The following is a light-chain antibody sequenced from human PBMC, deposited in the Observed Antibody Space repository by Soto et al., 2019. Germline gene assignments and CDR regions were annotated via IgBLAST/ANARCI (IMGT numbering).Light chain of an antibody. J-gene: IGKJ1*01. CDR2: LGS. CDR1: QSLLHSNGYNY. V-gene: IGKV2-28*01. CDR3: MQALQTRLT. Sequence: DIVMTQSPLSLPVTPGEPASISCRSSQSLLHSNGYNYLDWDLQKPGQSPQLLIYLGSNRASGVPDRFSGSGAGTDFTLKISRVEAEDVGVYYCMQALQTRLTFGQGTKVEL.